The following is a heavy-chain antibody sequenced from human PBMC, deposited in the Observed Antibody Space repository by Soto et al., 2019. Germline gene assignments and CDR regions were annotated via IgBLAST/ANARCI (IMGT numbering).Heavy chain of an antibody. CDR2: IIPIFGTA. Sequence: QVQLVQSGAEVKKPGSSVKVSCKASGGTFSSYAISWVRQAPGQGLEWMGGIIPIFGTANYAQKFQGRVTITADKSTSTAYMELSSLRSEDTAVYYCAKGKKYCSSTSFYTGWSYYYYYYGMDVWGQGTTVTVSS. CDR3: AKGKKYCSSTSFYTGWSYYYYYYGMDV. J-gene: IGHJ6*02. D-gene: IGHD2-2*02. CDR1: GGTFSSYA. V-gene: IGHV1-69*06.